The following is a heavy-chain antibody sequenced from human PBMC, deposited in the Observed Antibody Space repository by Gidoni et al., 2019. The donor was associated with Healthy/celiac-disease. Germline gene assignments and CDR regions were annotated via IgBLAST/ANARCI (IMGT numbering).Heavy chain of an antibody. Sequence: VQLVESGGGLVQPGGSLILSCAASGFTFSSYEMNWVRQAPGKGLEWVSYISSSGSTIYYADSVKGRFTISRDNAKNSLYLQMNSLRAEDTAVYYCATHPGGATCSDYWGQGTLVTVSS. D-gene: IGHD1-26*01. CDR2: ISSSGSTI. V-gene: IGHV3-48*03. J-gene: IGHJ4*02. CDR1: GFTFSSYE. CDR3: ATHPGGATCSDY.